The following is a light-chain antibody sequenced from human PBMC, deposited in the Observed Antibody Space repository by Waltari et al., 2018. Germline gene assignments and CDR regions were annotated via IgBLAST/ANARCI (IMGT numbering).Light chain of an antibody. CDR1: ALPNNF. CDR3: QSTDSSGTYVV. V-gene: IGLV3-25*02. Sequence: YELTQPPPVSVPPGQTATIPCSGHALPNNFGFWYQQKPGQAPELVIFTAIERPSGIPERFSGSRTGTTVTLTITGVQAEDEAYYYCQSTDSSGTYVVFGGGTKLTVL. J-gene: IGLJ2*01. CDR2: TAI.